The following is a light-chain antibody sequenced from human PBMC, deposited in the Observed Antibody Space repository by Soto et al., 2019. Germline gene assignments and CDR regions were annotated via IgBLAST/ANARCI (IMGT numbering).Light chain of an antibody. J-gene: IGKJ1*01. V-gene: IGKV1-39*01. CDR1: QSISRY. CDR3: QQSYSTPRT. Sequence: DIQMTQSPPSLSASVGDRVTITCRASQSISRYLNWYQQQPGKAPKLLIYTASSLQSGVPPRFSGSGSGTDFTLTITSLQPEDFATYFCQQSYSTPRTFGQGTKVEIK. CDR2: TAS.